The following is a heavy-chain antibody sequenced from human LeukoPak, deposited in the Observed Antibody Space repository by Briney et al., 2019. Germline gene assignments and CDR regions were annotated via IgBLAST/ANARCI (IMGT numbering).Heavy chain of an antibody. CDR2: IIPILGIA. Sequence: GASVKVSCKASGYTFTSYGISWVRQAPGQGLEWMGRIIPILGIANYAQKFQGRVTITADKSTSTAYMELSSLRSEDTAVYYCASIIAAAGPAADYWGQGTLVTVSS. J-gene: IGHJ4*02. D-gene: IGHD6-13*01. CDR3: ASIIAAAGPAADY. CDR1: GYTFTSYG. V-gene: IGHV1-69*04.